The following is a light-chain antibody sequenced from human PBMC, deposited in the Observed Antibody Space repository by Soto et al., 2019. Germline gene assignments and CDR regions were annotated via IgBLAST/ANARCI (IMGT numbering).Light chain of an antibody. CDR2: GAY. V-gene: IGKV1-12*01. J-gene: IGKJ4*01. Sequence: DIQMTQSPSSVSASVGDRVTITCRASQGISNWLAWYQQQPGRAPKLLIYGAYTLQTGVPSRFSGGGSGTHFTLIISSLQPEDFATYYCQQTNTFFPLTCGGGTRVEIK. CDR1: QGISNW. CDR3: QQTNTFFPLT.